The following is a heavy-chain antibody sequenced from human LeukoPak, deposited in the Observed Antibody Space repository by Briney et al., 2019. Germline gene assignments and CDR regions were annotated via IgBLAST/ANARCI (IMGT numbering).Heavy chain of an antibody. CDR1: GYSFTSYW. J-gene: IGHJ4*02. D-gene: IGHD5-24*01. Sequence: PGASLKISCKGSGYSFTSYWIGWVRQLPGKGLEWMGIIYPGDSDTRYSPSFQGQVTISADKSISTAYLQWSSLKASDTAMYYCARPPSRDGYNLGYWGQGTLVTVSS. V-gene: IGHV5-51*01. CDR3: ARPPSRDGYNLGY. CDR2: IYPGDSDT.